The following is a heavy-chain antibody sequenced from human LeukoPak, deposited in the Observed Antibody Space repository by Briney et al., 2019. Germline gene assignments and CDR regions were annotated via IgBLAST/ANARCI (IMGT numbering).Heavy chain of an antibody. V-gene: IGHV3-48*01. CDR3: ARSLVGYSYDPYYFDY. J-gene: IGHJ4*02. D-gene: IGHD5-18*01. CDR2: ISSSSSTI. CDR1: GFTFSSYS. Sequence: GGSLRLSCAASGFTFSSYSMNWVRQAPGKGLEGVSYISSSSSTINYADSVKGRFTISRDNAKNSLYLQMNSLRAEDTAVYYCARSLVGYSYDPYYFDYWGQGTLVTVSS.